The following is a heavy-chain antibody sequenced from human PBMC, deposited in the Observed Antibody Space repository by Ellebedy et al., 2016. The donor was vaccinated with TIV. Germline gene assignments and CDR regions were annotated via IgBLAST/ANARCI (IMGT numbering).Heavy chain of an antibody. CDR1: GYTFTSYD. D-gene: IGHD3-10*01. Sequence: ASVKVSXKASGYTFTSYDINWVRQATGQGLEWMGWMNPNSGNTGYAQKFQGRVTMTRDTSISTAYMELSRLRSDDTAVYYCARARRGSYCFDYWGQGTLVTVSS. CDR2: MNPNSGNT. V-gene: IGHV1-8*01. CDR3: ARARRGSYCFDY. J-gene: IGHJ4*02.